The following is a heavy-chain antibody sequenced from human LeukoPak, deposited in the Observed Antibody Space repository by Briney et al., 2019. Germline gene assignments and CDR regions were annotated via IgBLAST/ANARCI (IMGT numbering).Heavy chain of an antibody. J-gene: IGHJ4*02. D-gene: IGHD3-3*01. CDR1: GFTFSSYE. CDR3: ARGAEWLFDY. CDR2: ISSSGSTI. V-gene: IGHV3-48*03. Sequence: PGGSLRLSCAASGFTFSSYEMNWVRQAPGKGLEWVSYISSSGSTIYYADSVKGRFTISGDNAKNTLYLQMNSLRAEDTAVYYCARGAEWLFDYWGQGTLVTVSS.